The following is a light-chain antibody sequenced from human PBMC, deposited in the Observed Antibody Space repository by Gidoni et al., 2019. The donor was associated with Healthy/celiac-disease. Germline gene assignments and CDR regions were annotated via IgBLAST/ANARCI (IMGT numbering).Light chain of an antibody. CDR1: QSVSSSY. Sequence: IVLTHSPGTLSMSPEERATLSCRASQSVSSSYVAWYQQKPVQAPRLLIYGASSRATGIPDRFSGSGSVTDFTLTISRLEPEDFAVYYCHQYGSSPRLTFGGGTKVEIK. V-gene: IGKV3-20*01. CDR2: GAS. J-gene: IGKJ4*01. CDR3: HQYGSSPRLT.